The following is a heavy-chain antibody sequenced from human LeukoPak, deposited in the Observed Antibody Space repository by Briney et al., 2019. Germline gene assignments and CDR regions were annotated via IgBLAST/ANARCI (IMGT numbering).Heavy chain of an antibody. CDR1: GYSISSGYF. D-gene: IGHD6-6*01. Sequence: SETLSLTCTVSGYSISSGYFWGWVRQPPGKGLEWIGSVYHSGSTYYNPFLKSRVTISVDTSKNQFSLKLSSVTAADTAVYYCASNPYSSSSFFFDYWGQGTLVTVSS. J-gene: IGHJ4*02. V-gene: IGHV4-38-2*02. CDR2: VYHSGST. CDR3: ASNPYSSSSFFFDY.